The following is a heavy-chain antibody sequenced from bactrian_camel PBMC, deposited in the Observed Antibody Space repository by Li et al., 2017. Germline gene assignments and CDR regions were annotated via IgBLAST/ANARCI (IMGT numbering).Heavy chain of an antibody. D-gene: IGHD2*01. J-gene: IGHJ4*01. V-gene: IGHV3S53*01. Sequence: HVQLVESGGGSVQAGGSLRLSCAVSGYTYSNYLMAWFRQAPGEEREGVAAIKTDGATTYADSVKGRFTIFQDTAKYTAFLQMTTAKTEDAAVYYCSADCDSIVGLRTYWGQGTQVTVS. CDR3: SADCDSIVGLRTY. CDR2: IKTDGAT. CDR1: GYTYSNYL.